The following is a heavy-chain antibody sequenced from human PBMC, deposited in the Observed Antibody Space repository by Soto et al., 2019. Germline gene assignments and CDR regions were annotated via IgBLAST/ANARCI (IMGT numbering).Heavy chain of an antibody. CDR2: ISGSGGST. J-gene: IGHJ6*02. Sequence: GGSLRLSCAASGFTFSSYAMSWVRQAPGKGLEWVSAISGSGGSTYYADSVRGRFTISRDNSKNTLYLQMNSLRAEDTAVYYCVIAARPFSRYYYYGMDVWGQGTTVTVSS. D-gene: IGHD6-6*01. CDR1: GFTFSSYA. CDR3: VIAARPFSRYYYYGMDV. V-gene: IGHV3-23*01.